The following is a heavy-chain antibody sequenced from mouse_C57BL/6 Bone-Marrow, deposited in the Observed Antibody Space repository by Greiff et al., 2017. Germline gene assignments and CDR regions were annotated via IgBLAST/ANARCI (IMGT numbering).Heavy chain of an antibody. Sequence: QVQLQPSGAELVRPGASVTLSCKASGYTFTDYELHWVKQTPVHGLEWIGAIDPETGGTAYNQKFKGKAILTADKSSSTADLELRSLTSEDSAVYYCTREVYYGSSYDWYFDVWGTGTTVTVSS. V-gene: IGHV1-15*01. CDR2: IDPETGGT. CDR3: TREVYYGSSYDWYFDV. D-gene: IGHD1-1*01. J-gene: IGHJ1*03. CDR1: GYTFTDYE.